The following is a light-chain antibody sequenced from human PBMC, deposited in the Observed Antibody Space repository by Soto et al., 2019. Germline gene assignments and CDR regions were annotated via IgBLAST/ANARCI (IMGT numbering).Light chain of an antibody. J-gene: IGKJ1*01. CDR2: SAS. CDR1: QGITNY. V-gene: IGKV1-27*01. CDR3: QGCNIAPSWT. Sequence: DIQMTQSPSSLSASVGDRVTITCRASQGITNYLACYLRKLGQVPDLLISSASTLQSGAPSRFSGCGSGTDFTPTVSSLQPEHVATYYCQGCNIAPSWTFGQWTRVEIK.